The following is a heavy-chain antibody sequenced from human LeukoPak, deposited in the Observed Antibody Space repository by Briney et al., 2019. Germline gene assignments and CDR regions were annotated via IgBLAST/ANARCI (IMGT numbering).Heavy chain of an antibody. J-gene: IGHJ4*02. D-gene: IGHD6-13*01. CDR1: GFSFSSYG. CDR2: ISNDGSIT. CDR3: AKDSGWFRFDY. V-gene: IGHV3-30*18. Sequence: GGSLRLSCAASGFSFSSYGMHWVRQAPGKGLEWVAVISNDGSITTYGDSVKGRFTISRDNSKNTLYVQMNSLRAEDTAVYYCAKDSGWFRFDYWGQGTLVTVSS.